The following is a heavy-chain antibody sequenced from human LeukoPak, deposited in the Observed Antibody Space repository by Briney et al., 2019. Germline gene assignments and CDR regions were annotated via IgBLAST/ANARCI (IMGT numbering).Heavy chain of an antibody. CDR3: ARDRGSSWYVDY. V-gene: IGHV1-2*02. J-gene: IGHJ4*02. CDR1: GYTFTRYY. Sequence: ASVKVSCKTSGYTFTRYYIHWVRQAPGQGLEWMGWINPSSGGTEYAQRFQGRVTMTGDTSISTAYMELSSLRSDDTDVYYCARDRGSSWYVDYWGQGTLVTVSS. D-gene: IGHD6-13*01. CDR2: INPSSGGT.